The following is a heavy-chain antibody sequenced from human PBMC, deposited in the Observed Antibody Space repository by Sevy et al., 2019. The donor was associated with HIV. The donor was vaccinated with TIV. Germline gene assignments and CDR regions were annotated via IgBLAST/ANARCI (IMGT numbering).Heavy chain of an antibody. D-gene: IGHD6-13*01. J-gene: IGHJ4*02. CDR3: ARVSSSWYLGYFDY. V-gene: IGHV5-51*01. Sequence: GESLKISCKGSGYSYTSNWIGWVRQMPGKGLEWMGIIYPGDSDTRYSPSFQGQVTISADKSISTAYLQWSSLKASDTAMYYCARVSSSWYLGYFDYWGQGTLVTVSS. CDR1: GYSYTSNW. CDR2: IYPGDSDT.